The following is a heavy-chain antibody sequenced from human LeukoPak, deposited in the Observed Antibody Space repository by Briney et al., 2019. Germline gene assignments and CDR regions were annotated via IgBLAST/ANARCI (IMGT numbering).Heavy chain of an antibody. V-gene: IGHV4-31*03. CDR1: GVSISSGGYY. Sequence: PSETLSLTCTVSGVSISSGGYYWSWIRQHPGKGLEWIGYIYDSGSTYYNPSLKSRVSISVDTSKNQFSLKLSSVTAADTAVYYCARAVGGDSYGNFDYWGQGTLVTVSS. D-gene: IGHD3-16*01. CDR2: IYDSGST. J-gene: IGHJ4*02. CDR3: ARAVGGDSYGNFDY.